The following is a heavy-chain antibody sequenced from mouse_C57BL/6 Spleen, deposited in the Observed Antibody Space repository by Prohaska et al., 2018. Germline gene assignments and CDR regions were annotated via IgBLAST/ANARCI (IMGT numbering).Heavy chain of an antibody. CDR3: AIPYYYGSSYWYFDV. D-gene: IGHD1-1*01. Sequence: HGKSLEWIGYIYPNNGGNGYNQKFKGKATLTVDKSSSTAYMELRSLTSEDSAVYYCAIPYYYGSSYWYFDVWGTGTTVTISS. CDR2: IYPNNGGN. J-gene: IGHJ1*03. V-gene: IGHV1-34*01.